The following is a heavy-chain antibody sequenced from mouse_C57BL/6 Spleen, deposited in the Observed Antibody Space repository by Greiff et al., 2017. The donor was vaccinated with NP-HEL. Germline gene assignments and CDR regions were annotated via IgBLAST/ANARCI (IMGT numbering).Heavy chain of an antibody. D-gene: IGHD1-1*01. V-gene: IGHV1-64*01. Sequence: QVQLQQPGAELVKPGASVKLSCKASGYTFTSYWMHWVKQRPGQGLEWIGMIHPNSGSTNYNEKFKSKGTLTVDKSSSTAYMQLSSLTSEDSAVYYCARSGYYGSSYDWFAYWGQGTLVTVSA. CDR3: ARSGYYGSSYDWFAY. CDR2: IHPNSGST. J-gene: IGHJ3*01. CDR1: GYTFTSYW.